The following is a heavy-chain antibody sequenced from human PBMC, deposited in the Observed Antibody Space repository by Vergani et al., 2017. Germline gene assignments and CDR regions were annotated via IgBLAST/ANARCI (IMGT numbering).Heavy chain of an antibody. Sequence: QVTLKESGPALVKPTQTLTLTCTLSGCSVNSHPMRVIWIRQPPGKALEWLARIDWDDDKFYDRSLKTRLTISKDTSKNQVVLRMTNMDPVDTAMYYCARGALWWLRQIDSWGQGTLVTVSS. J-gene: IGHJ4*02. D-gene: IGHD2-21*01. CDR1: GCSVNSHPMR. CDR2: IDWDDDK. V-gene: IGHV2-70*04. CDR3: ARGALWWLRQIDS.